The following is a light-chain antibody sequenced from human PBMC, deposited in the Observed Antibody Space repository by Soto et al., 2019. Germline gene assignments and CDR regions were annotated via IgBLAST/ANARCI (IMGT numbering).Light chain of an antibody. CDR2: EVS. J-gene: IGLJ3*02. Sequence: QSALTQPASVSGSPGQSITISCPGTSSDIGVYNYVSWYQQHPGKAPKLVICEVSNRPSGVSSRFSGSKSGNTAALTISGLRAEDEADYYCTSFTTTNIWVFGGGTQLTVL. CDR3: TSFTTTNIWV. V-gene: IGLV2-14*01. CDR1: SSDIGVYNY.